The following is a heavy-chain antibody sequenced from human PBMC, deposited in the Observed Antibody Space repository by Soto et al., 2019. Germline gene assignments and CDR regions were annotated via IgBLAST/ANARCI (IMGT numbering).Heavy chain of an antibody. CDR1: GGSISSSSYY. J-gene: IGHJ4*02. CDR3: ARCYGSGSYAFLY. V-gene: IGHV4-39*01. CDR2: IYYSGST. D-gene: IGHD3-10*01. Sequence: SETLSLTCTVSGGSISSSSYYWGWIRQPPGKGLEWMGSIYYSGSTYYNPSLKSRVTISVDTSKNQFSLKLSSVTAADTAVYYCARCYGSGSYAFLYSGQGTLVTGSS.